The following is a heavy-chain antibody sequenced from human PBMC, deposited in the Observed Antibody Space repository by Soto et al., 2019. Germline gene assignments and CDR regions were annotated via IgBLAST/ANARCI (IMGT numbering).Heavy chain of an antibody. D-gene: IGHD3-3*01. CDR2: ISAYNGNT. CDR3: ARDKYDFGGGYSFTS. V-gene: IGHV1-18*04. CDR1: GYTFTSYG. Sequence: QVQLVQSGAEVKKPGASVKVSCKTSGYTFTSYGISWVRQAPGQGLEWMGWISAYNGNTNYAQKFQGRVTMTTDIPRGKAYMELGSLKPDDRAVYYFARDKYDFGGGYSFTSWGKGTLVTVSS. J-gene: IGHJ5*02.